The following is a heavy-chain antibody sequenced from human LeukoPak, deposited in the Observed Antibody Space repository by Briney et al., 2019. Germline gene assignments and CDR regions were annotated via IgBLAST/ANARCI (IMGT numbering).Heavy chain of an antibody. CDR2: ISGSGDNT. D-gene: IGHD3-22*01. J-gene: IGHJ3*02. CDR3: AKDLLQTFFFDSSGYYSDAFGM. V-gene: IGHV3-23*01. CDR1: GFTFGDYA. Sequence: PGGSLRLSCTGSGFTFGDYAMSWVRQAPGKGLEWVSTISGSGDNTYYADSVKGRFTISRDNSKNTLSLHMNTLRAEDTAVYYCAKDLLQTFFFDSSGYYSDAFGMWGQGTMVTVSP.